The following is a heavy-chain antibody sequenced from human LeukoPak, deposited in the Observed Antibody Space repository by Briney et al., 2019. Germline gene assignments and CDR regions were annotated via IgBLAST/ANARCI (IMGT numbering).Heavy chain of an antibody. CDR2: IYTSGST. D-gene: IGHD6-13*01. Sequence: SETLSLTCTVSGGSISSGSYYWSWIRQPAGKGLEWIGRIYTSGSTNYNPSLKSRVTISVDTSKNQFSLKLSSVTAADTAVYYCAMAGYSSSWGFDYWGQGTLVTVSS. CDR1: GGSISSGSYY. J-gene: IGHJ4*02. CDR3: AMAGYSSSWGFDY. V-gene: IGHV4-61*02.